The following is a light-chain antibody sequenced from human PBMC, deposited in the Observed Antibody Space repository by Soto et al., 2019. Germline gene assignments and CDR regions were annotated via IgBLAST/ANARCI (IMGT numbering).Light chain of an antibody. CDR1: SSDVGGYNF. CDR3: SSYTSSTTVYV. J-gene: IGLJ1*01. V-gene: IGLV2-14*03. CDR2: DVS. Sequence: QSVLTQPASVSGSPGQSITISCTGTSSDVGGYNFVSWYQQHPGEAPKLVMFDVSNRPSGISSRFSGSKSGNTASLTIAGLQAEDEAVYYCSSYTSSTTVYVFGAVTKVTVL.